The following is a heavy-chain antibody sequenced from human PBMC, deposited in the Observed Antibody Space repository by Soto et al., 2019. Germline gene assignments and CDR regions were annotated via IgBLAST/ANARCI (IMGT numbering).Heavy chain of an antibody. CDR3: ARAAVRDGYHDGLDI. J-gene: IGHJ3*02. D-gene: IGHD5-12*01. V-gene: IGHV4-59*01. Sequence: QGKGLEWIGYIYYSGSTSYNPSLRSRVTISVDTSRSQFSLSLGSVTAADTAVYYCARAAVRDGYHDGLDIWGQAT. CDR2: IYYSGST.